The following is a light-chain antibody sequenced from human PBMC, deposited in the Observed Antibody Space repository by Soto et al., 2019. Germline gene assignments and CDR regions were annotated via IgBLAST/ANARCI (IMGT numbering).Light chain of an antibody. V-gene: IGLV1-44*01. Sequence: QSVLTQPPSASGTPGQRVTISCSGSNSNIGSYSVNWYRHLPGTAPKLLVFSDDQRPSGVPDRFSGSKSGPSASLAISGLQSADEADYYCAAWDDSLNGPVFGGGTKLTVL. CDR3: AAWDDSLNGPV. CDR2: SDD. J-gene: IGLJ2*01. CDR1: NSNIGSYS.